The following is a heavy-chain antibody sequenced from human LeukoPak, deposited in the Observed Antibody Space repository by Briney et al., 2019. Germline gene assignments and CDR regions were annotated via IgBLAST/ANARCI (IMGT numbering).Heavy chain of an antibody. V-gene: IGHV3-66*01. CDR1: KFTVSSYY. Sequence: GGTLTLSCAASKFTVSSYYMTWVRQPAGKGLEWVALIYTGGNTYYADSVKDRFTISRDISRNPLYLQMNSLRADDTAVYYCASCRWNYHYFQSWGQGTLVTVAS. CDR2: IYTGGNT. CDR3: ASCRWNYHYFQS. D-gene: IGHD1-7*01. J-gene: IGHJ4*02.